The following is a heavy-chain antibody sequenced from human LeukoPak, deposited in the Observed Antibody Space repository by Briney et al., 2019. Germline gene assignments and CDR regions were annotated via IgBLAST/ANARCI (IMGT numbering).Heavy chain of an antibody. J-gene: IGHJ4*02. CDR2: INHSGST. V-gene: IGHV4-34*01. D-gene: IGHD2-2*01. CDR1: GGSFSGYY. Sequence: SETLSLTCAVYGGSFSGYYWSWIRQPPGKGLEWIGEINHSGSTNYNPSLKSRVTISVDTSKNQFSLKLSSVTAADTAVYYCARFVVVPAATDYWGQGTLVTVSS. CDR3: ARFVVVPAATDY.